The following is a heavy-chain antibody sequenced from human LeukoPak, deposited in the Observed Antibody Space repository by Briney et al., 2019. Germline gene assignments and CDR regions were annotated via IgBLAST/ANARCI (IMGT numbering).Heavy chain of an antibody. CDR3: ARGAGPQYYYYYYMDV. Sequence: ASVKVSCKVSGYTFTGYYMHWVRQAPGQGLEWMGWINPNSGGTNYAQKFQGRVTMTRDTSISAAYMELSRLRSDDTAVYYCARGAGPQYYYYYYMDVWGKGTTVTVSS. J-gene: IGHJ6*03. CDR2: INPNSGGT. V-gene: IGHV1-2*02. D-gene: IGHD6-19*01. CDR1: GYTFTGYY.